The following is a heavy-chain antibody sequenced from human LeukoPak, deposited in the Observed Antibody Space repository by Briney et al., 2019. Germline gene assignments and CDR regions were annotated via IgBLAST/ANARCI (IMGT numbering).Heavy chain of an antibody. CDR3: ASIGQLERPGY. Sequence: GGSLRLSCAASGFTFSSYAMSWVRQAPGKGLEWVSEISGSGDTTYYADSVKGRFTISRDNSKNTLYLQMNSLRAEDTAVYYCASIGQLERPGYWGQGTLVTVSS. V-gene: IGHV3-23*01. J-gene: IGHJ4*02. CDR1: GFTFSSYA. D-gene: IGHD1-1*01. CDR2: ISGSGDTT.